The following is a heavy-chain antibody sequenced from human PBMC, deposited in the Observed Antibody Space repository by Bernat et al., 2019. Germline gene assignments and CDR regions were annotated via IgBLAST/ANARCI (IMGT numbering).Heavy chain of an antibody. J-gene: IGHJ4*02. CDR1: GFTFITYA. V-gene: IGHV3-23*04. CDR3: AKDPHGSGDRYYFDY. Sequence: VQLVESGGGLVQPGGSLRLSCAASGFTFITYAMSWVRQAPGKGLEWGSDISGSGGTTSYADSVKGRFTISRDNSKNTLYLQMSSLRAEDTAVYYCAKDPHGSGDRYYFDYWGQGTLVTVSS. CDR2: ISGSGGTT. D-gene: IGHD2-21*02.